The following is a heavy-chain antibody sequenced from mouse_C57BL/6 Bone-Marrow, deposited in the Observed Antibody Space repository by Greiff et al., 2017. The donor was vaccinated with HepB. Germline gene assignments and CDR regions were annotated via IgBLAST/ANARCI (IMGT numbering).Heavy chain of an antibody. V-gene: IGHV6-3*01. CDR3: TPITGLDY. CDR2: IRLKSDNYAT. D-gene: IGHD4-1*01. Sequence: EVMLVESGGGLVQPGGSMKLSCVASGFTFSNYWMNWVRQSPEKGLEWVAQIRLKSDNYATHYAESVKGRFTISREDSKSSVYLQMNNLRAEDTGIYYCTPITGLDYWGQGTTLTVSS. CDR1: GFTFSNYW. J-gene: IGHJ2*01.